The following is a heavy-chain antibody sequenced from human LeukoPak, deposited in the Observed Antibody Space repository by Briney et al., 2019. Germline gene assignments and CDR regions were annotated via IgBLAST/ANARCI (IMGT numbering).Heavy chain of an antibody. V-gene: IGHV1-46*01. D-gene: IGHD4-17*01. Sequence: GASVKVSCKASGYTFTSYYMHWVRQAPGQGLEWMGIINPSGGSTSYAQKFQGRVTMTRDMSTSTVYMELSSLRSEDTAVYYCACVSMTTVTTSAYYYYYMDVWGKGTTVTVSS. CDR1: GYTFTSYY. J-gene: IGHJ6*03. CDR2: INPSGGST. CDR3: ACVSMTTVTTSAYYYYYMDV.